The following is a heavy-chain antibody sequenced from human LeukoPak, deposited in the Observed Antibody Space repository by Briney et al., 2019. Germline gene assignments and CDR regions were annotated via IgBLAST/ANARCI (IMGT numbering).Heavy chain of an antibody. D-gene: IGHD1-14*01. Sequence: PGGSLRLSCAASGFAFGNYEMNWVRQAPGKGLEWLSYISNSGDTVYYADSVKGRCTISRDNAQNSLYLQMNNLRAEDTALYYCAREAGFGDNWFDPWGQGTLVTVSS. V-gene: IGHV3-48*03. CDR1: GFAFGNYE. CDR3: AREAGFGDNWFDP. CDR2: ISNSGDTV. J-gene: IGHJ5*02.